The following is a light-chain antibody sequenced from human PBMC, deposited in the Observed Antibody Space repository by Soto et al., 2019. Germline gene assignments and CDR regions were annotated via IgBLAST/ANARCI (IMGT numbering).Light chain of an antibody. Sequence: EIVMTRSPATLSVSPGERATLSCRASQSISNNLAWYHQRPGQAPRLLIYGASTRATGIPARFSGSGSGTEFTLTISSLQSEDFAVYYCQQYNNWWTFGQGTRVEIK. CDR3: QQYNNWWT. V-gene: IGKV3-15*01. J-gene: IGKJ1*01. CDR1: QSISNN. CDR2: GAS.